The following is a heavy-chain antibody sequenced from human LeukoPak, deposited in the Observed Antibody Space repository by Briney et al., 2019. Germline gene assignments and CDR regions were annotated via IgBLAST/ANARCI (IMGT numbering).Heavy chain of an antibody. V-gene: IGHV4-34*01. CDR1: GGSFSRYS. CDR2: SNHSGSS. J-gene: IGHJ1*01. D-gene: IGHD6-13*01. Sequence: SETLSLTCAVYGGSFSRYSWSWVRQPPGKGLEWIGESNHSGSSRYSPSLKSRVTMSLDTSKNQFSLKLSSVTAADTAVYYCARGSASASWLIQHWGQGTLVTVSS. CDR3: ARGSASASWLIQH.